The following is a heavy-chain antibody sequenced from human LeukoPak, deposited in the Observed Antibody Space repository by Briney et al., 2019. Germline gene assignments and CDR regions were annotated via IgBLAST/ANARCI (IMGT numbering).Heavy chain of an antibody. Sequence: GESLKISCKGSGYTFTSYWIGWVSQMPGKGLEWMGIIYPGDSDTRYSPSFEGQVTISADKSISTAYLQWSSLKASDTVMYYCARLNSGAHDYWGQGTLVTVSS. CDR2: IYPGDSDT. CDR1: GYTFTSYW. V-gene: IGHV5-51*01. J-gene: IGHJ4*02. D-gene: IGHD5-12*01. CDR3: ARLNSGAHDY.